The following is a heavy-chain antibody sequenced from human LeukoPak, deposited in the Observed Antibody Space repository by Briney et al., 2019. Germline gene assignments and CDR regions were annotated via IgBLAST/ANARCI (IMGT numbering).Heavy chain of an antibody. CDR3: AYEDNWNDFI. D-gene: IGHD1-1*01. CDR1: GFTFSSYA. CDR2: IYSGGST. V-gene: IGHV3-23*03. Sequence: PGGSLRLSCAASGFTFSSYAMSWVRQAPGKGLEWVSVIYSGGSTYYADSVKGRFTISRDNSKNTLYLQMNSLRAEDTAVYYCAYEDNWNDFIWGQGTLVTVSS. J-gene: IGHJ4*02.